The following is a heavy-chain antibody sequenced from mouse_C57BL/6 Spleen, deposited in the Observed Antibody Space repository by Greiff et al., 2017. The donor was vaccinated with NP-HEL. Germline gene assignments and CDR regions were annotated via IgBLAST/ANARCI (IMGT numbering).Heavy chain of an antibody. Sequence: QVQLQQPGAELVRPGSSVKLSCKASGYTFTSYWMHWVKQRPIQGLEWIGNIDPSDSETHYNQKFKDKATLTVDKSSSTAYMQLSSLTSEDSAVYYCARAGGGYYYAMDDWGQGTSVTVSS. CDR2: IDPSDSET. CDR1: GYTFTSYW. CDR3: ARAGGGYYYAMDD. V-gene: IGHV1-52*01. J-gene: IGHJ4*01.